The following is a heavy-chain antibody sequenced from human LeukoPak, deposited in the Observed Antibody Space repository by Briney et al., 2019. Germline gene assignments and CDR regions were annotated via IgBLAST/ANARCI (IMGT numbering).Heavy chain of an antibody. Sequence: GASVKVSCKASGGTFSSYAISWVRQAPGQGLEWMGRIIPVLGIANYAQKFQGRVTITADKSTSTAYMELSSLRSEDTAVYYCAWGDCSGGSCYWGSDYWGQGTLVTVSS. D-gene: IGHD2-15*01. CDR3: AWGDCSGGSCYWGSDY. V-gene: IGHV1-69*04. CDR1: GGTFSSYA. CDR2: IIPVLGIA. J-gene: IGHJ4*02.